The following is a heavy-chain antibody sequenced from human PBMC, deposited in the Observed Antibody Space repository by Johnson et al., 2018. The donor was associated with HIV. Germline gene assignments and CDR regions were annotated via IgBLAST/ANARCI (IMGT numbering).Heavy chain of an antibody. CDR3: ARDYQGIYDSTLRGGAFDI. J-gene: IGHJ3*02. D-gene: IGHD3-22*01. CDR2: ISNGGSNI. V-gene: IGHV3-11*04. CDR1: GFTFSDYY. Sequence: QVQLVESGGGLVQPGGSLRLSCAASGFTFSDYYISWIRQAPGKGLELISYISNGGSNIFSADSVKGRFTISRDNAKSSLYLQLNSLRAEDTAVYYCARDYQGIYDSTLRGGAFDIWGQGTMVTVSS.